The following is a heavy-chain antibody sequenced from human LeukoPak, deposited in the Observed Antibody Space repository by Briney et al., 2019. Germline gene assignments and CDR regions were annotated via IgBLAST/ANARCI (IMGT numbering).Heavy chain of an antibody. CDR3: AGASAAAQGY. CDR2: INHSGST. J-gene: IGHJ4*02. Sequence: SETLSLTCAVYGGSFSGYYWSWIRQPPGKGLEWIGEINHSGSTNYNPSLKSRVTISEDTSKNQFSLKLSSVTAADTAVYYCAGASAAAQGYWGQGTLVTVSS. CDR1: GGSFSGYY. D-gene: IGHD6-13*01. V-gene: IGHV4-34*01.